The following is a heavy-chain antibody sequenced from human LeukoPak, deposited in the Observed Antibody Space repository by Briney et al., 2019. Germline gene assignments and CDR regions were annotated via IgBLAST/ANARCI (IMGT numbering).Heavy chain of an antibody. CDR2: INSDGSST. CDR1: GFTFSSYW. V-gene: IGHV3-74*01. Sequence: GGSLRLSCAASGFTFSSYWMHWVRQAPGKGLVWVSRINSDGSSTSYADSVKGRFTISRDNAKNTLYLQMNSLRAEDTAVYYCARVGEQGGYDFWSGYYITYMDVWGKGTTVTVSS. CDR3: ARVGEQGGYDFWSGYYITYMDV. J-gene: IGHJ6*03. D-gene: IGHD3-3*01.